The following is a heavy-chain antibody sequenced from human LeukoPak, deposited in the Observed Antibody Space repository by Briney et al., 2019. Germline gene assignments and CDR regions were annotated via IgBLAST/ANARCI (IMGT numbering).Heavy chain of an antibody. D-gene: IGHD3-3*01. Sequence: KTGGSLRLSCAASGFTFSSYSMNWVRQAPGKGLEWVSSISSSSSYIYYADSVKGRFTISRDNAKNSLYLQMNSLRAEDTAVYYCAREGFYYDFWSGYFYYMDVWGKGTTVTVSS. CDR2: ISSSSSYI. J-gene: IGHJ6*03. CDR3: AREGFYYDFWSGYFYYMDV. V-gene: IGHV3-21*01. CDR1: GFTFSSYS.